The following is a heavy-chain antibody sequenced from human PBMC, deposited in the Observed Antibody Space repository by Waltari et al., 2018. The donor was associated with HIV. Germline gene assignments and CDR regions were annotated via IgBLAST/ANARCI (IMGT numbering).Heavy chain of an antibody. CDR3: TKGVKFYGP. J-gene: IGHJ5*02. D-gene: IGHD2-21*01. CDR2: LYVDGTS. V-gene: IGHV3-53*05. Sequence: VQVVTTGGRLVLPGGSLVLSCTASTLLVVDNSITWVRQTPGTGLEWVSVLYVDGTSHYADSVRGRFIVSRDKSKNTVFLQMNYLIVEDTALYFCTKGVKFYGPWGQGTQVTVSP. CDR1: TLLVVDNS.